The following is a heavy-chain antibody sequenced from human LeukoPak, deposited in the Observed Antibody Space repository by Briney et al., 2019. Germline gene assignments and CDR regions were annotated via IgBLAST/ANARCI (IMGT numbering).Heavy chain of an antibody. V-gene: IGHV3-30*04. CDR2: MSYDGRNK. Sequence: GRSLRLSCAASGFTFSSSTMHWVRQAPGKGLEWVAVMSYDGRNKDYADSVKGRSTISRDNSKNALYLQMNSLRPEDTAVYYCARERYLGGTYLNFDYWGQGTLVTVSS. CDR3: ARERYLGGTYLNFDY. CDR1: GFTFSSST. D-gene: IGHD2-15*01. J-gene: IGHJ4*02.